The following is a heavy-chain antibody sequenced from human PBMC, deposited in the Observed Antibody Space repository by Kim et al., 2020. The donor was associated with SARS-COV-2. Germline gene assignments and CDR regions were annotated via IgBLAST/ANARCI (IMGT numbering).Heavy chain of an antibody. CDR3: ARVSTVWALFDH. J-gene: IGHJ4*02. Sequence: SETLSLTCTVSGGSVSSGDYFWSWVRQPPGKGLEWIGYIYNSGSTSYNPSLKSRVTISVDSSKNQFSLNLNSVTAADTAVYYCARVSTVWALFDHWGQG. CDR1: GGSVSSGDYF. V-gene: IGHV4-30-4*01. D-gene: IGHD3-16*01. CDR2: IYNSGST.